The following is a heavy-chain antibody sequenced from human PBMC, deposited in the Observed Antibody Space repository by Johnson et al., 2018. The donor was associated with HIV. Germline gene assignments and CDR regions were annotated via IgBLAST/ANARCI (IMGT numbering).Heavy chain of an antibody. CDR2: ISYDGSNK. Sequence: QVQLVESGGGVVQPGRSLRLSCAASGFAFSNYGMHWVRQAPGKGLEWVAVISYDGSNKYYADSVKGRFTISRDNSKNTLYLQMNSLRADDTAVYYCAKDLRVFDWFNAYDAFDIWGQGTMVTVSS. J-gene: IGHJ3*02. V-gene: IGHV3-33*05. CDR3: AKDLRVFDWFNAYDAFDI. D-gene: IGHD3-9*01. CDR1: GFAFSNYG.